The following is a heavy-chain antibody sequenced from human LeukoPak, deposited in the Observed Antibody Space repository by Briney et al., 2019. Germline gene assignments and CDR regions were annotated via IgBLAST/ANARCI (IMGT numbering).Heavy chain of an antibody. J-gene: IGHJ4*02. Sequence: PGGSLRLSCAASGFTFSSYSMNWVRQAPGKGLEWVSTISGTGGSTYYADSVKGRFTLSRDNSKHTLYLQMNSLRAEDTAVYYCVRNAGAYSGPGYWGQGTLVTVSS. CDR2: ISGTGGST. CDR3: VRNAGAYSGPGY. D-gene: IGHD5-12*01. V-gene: IGHV3-23*01. CDR1: GFTFSSYS.